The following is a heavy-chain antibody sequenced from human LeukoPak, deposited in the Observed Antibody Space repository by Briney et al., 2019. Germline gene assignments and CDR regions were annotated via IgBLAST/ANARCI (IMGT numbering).Heavy chain of an antibody. J-gene: IGHJ4*02. CDR1: GFTFTTYH. CDR3: ARDYNWGVDY. Sequence: GGSLRLSCAAFGFTFTTYHMHWVRQAPGKGLEWLSFIRNDESDKYYTDSVKGRFTISRDNSKNTVYLQMNSLRVEDTAVYYCARDYNWGVDYWGQGTLVTVSS. V-gene: IGHV3-30*02. D-gene: IGHD7-27*01. CDR2: IRNDESDK.